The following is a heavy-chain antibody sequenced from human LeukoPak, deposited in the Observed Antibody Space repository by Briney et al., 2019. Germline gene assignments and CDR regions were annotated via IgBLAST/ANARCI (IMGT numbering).Heavy chain of an antibody. Sequence: GGSLRLSYAASGFTFSSSEMYWGRQAPGKGLEWVATIKADGSEKYYVDSVKGRFTISRDNAKKSFYLQMNSLRTEDTAVYYCATARGMDVWGQGTTVTVSS. V-gene: IGHV3-7*04. CDR3: ATARGMDV. CDR1: GFTFSSSE. J-gene: IGHJ6*02. CDR2: IKADGSEK.